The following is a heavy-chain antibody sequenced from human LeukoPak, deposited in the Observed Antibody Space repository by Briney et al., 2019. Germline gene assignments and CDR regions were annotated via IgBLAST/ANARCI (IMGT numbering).Heavy chain of an antibody. J-gene: IGHJ4*02. D-gene: IGHD2-2*01. Sequence: PGGSLRLSCAASGFTFSSYGMHWVRQAPGKGLEWAAFIRYDGSNKYYADSVKGRFTISRDNSKNTLYLQMNSLRAEDTAVYYCARDPACSSTSCYPDYWGQGTLVTVSS. CDR1: GFTFSSYG. CDR2: IRYDGSNK. V-gene: IGHV3-30*02. CDR3: ARDPACSSTSCYPDY.